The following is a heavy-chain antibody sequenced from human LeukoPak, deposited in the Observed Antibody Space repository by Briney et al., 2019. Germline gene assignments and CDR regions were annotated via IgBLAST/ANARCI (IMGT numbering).Heavy chain of an antibody. CDR1: GFTLSSYG. CDR2: ISGSGGST. CDR3: AKDLMASG. D-gene: IGHD5-24*01. J-gene: IGHJ4*02. V-gene: IGHV3-23*01. Sequence: GGSLRLSCAASGFTLSSYGMNWVRQAPGKGLEWVSGISGSGGSTYYADSVKGRFTISRDNSKNTLYLQMNSLRAEDTAVYYCAKDLMASGWGQGTLVTVSS.